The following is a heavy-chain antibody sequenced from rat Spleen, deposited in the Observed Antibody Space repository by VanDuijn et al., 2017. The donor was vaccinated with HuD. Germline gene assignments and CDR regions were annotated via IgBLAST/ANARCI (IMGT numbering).Heavy chain of an antibody. CDR1: GFTFSDYA. CDR2: IIYDGSST. D-gene: IGHD3-8*01. J-gene: IGHJ2*01. V-gene: IGHV5-17*01. Sequence: EVQLVESGGGLVQPGRSLKLSCAASGFTFSDYAMAWVRQAPKKGLEWVATIIYDGSSTYYRDSVKGRFTISRDNAKSTLYLQMDSLRSEDTATYYCERHDGEYPLFDYWGQGVMVTVSS. CDR3: ERHDGEYPLFDY.